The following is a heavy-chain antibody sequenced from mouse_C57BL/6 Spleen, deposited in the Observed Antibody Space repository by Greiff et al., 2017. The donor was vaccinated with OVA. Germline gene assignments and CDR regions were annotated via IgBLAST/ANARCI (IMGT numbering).Heavy chain of an antibody. CDR1: GYSFTSYY. J-gene: IGHJ1*03. CDR3: ARIYDGYYVYWYFDV. V-gene: IGHV1-66*01. Sequence: VQLQQSGPELVKPGASVKISCKASGYSFTSYYIHWVKQRPGQGLEWIGWIYPGSGNTKYNEKFKGKATLTADTSSSTAYMQLSSLTSEDSAVYYCARIYDGYYVYWYFDVWGTGTTVTVSS. CDR2: IYPGSGNT. D-gene: IGHD2-3*01.